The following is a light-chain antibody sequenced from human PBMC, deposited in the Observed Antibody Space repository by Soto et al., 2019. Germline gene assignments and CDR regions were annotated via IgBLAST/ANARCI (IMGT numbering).Light chain of an antibody. V-gene: IGLV2-23*03. CDR1: SSDVGSYNL. CDR3: CSYAGSSTFEV. J-gene: IGLJ1*01. CDR2: EGS. Sequence: QSVLTQPASVSGSPGQSITISCTGTSSDVGSYNLVSWYQQHLGKAPKLMIYEGSKRPSGVSNRFSGSKSGNTASLTISGLQAEDEADYYCCSYAGSSTFEVFGTGTKVTVL.